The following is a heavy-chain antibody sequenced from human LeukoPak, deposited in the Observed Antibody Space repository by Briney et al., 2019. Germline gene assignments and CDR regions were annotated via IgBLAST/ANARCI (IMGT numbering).Heavy chain of an antibody. CDR3: ARGQRSTLFGVAVED. D-gene: IGHD3-3*01. CDR1: GYTFTTYD. Sequence: ASVKVSCKASGYTFTTYDINWVRQATGQGLEWMGWMNPDSGDTGYAQKFQGRVTMTRNTSISTAYLELSSLTSGDTAVYYCARGQRSTLFGVAVEDWGQGSLVTVSS. J-gene: IGHJ4*02. CDR2: MNPDSGDT. V-gene: IGHV1-8*01.